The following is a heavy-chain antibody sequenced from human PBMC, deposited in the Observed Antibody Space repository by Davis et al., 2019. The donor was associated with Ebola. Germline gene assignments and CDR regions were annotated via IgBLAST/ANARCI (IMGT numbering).Heavy chain of an antibody. CDR1: GFTFSSYA. Sequence: GESLKISCAASGFTFSSYAMHWVRQAPGKGLEWVAVISYDGSNKYYADFVKGRFTISRDNSKNTLYLQMNSLRAEDTAVYYCARDRPWLQLGDYYYGMDVWGQGTTVTVSS. D-gene: IGHD5-24*01. V-gene: IGHV3-30-3*01. J-gene: IGHJ6*02. CDR3: ARDRPWLQLGDYYYGMDV. CDR2: ISYDGSNK.